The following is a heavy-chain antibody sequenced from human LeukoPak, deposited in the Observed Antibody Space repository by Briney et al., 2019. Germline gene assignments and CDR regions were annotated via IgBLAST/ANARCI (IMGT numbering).Heavy chain of an antibody. D-gene: IGHD5-18*01. V-gene: IGHV3-53*01. Sequence: GGSLRLSCAASGFTVSSSYMSWVRQAPGRGLEWVSVIYSGGSTYYADSVKGRFTISRDNSKNTLYLQMNSLRAEDTAVYYCASQRGYSYGYYYYYIDVWGKGTTVTVSS. CDR3: ASQRGYSYGYYYYYIDV. CDR2: IYSGGST. J-gene: IGHJ6*03. CDR1: GFTVSSSY.